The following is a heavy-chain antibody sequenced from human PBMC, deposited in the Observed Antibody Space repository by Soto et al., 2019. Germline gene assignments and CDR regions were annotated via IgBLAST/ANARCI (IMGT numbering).Heavy chain of an antibody. CDR1: GYTFTNFG. J-gene: IGHJ4*02. CDR2: ISAYNGNT. V-gene: IGHV1-18*01. D-gene: IGHD3-16*01. CDR3: ARGGPPIDY. Sequence: QVQLVQSGAEVKKPGAAVKVSCKASGYTFTNFGISRVRYAPGQGLEWMGWISAYNGNTNYAQNFQGRDTMTTDKSTSTAYMELRRLRSDDTAVYSCARGGPPIDYWGQGTLVTVSS.